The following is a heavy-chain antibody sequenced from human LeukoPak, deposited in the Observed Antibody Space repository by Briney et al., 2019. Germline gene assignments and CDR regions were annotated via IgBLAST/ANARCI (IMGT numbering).Heavy chain of an antibody. CDR1: GGSISSGNYY. CDR3: AREHGDYTSLFDY. J-gene: IGHJ4*02. V-gene: IGHV4-61*02. CDR2: IYTSGST. Sequence: SQTLSLTCTVSGGSISSGNYYWNWIRQPAGKGLEWIGRIYTSGSTHYNPSLKSRVTISVDTSKNQFSLKLSSVTAADTAVYYCAREHGDYTSLFDYWGQGTLVSISS. D-gene: IGHD4-17*01.